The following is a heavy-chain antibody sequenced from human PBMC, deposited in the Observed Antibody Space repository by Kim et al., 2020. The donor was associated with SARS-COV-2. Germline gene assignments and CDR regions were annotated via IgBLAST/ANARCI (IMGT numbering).Heavy chain of an antibody. J-gene: IGHJ4*02. Sequence: SETLSLTCTVSGGSVSSGSYSWSWIRQPPGKGLEWIGFIYYSGSTNYNPSSKSRVTISVDTSKHQFSLKLSSVTAADTAVYYCASARGWYPFDYWGQGTLVTVSS. CDR2: IYYSGST. V-gene: IGHV4-61*01. CDR3: ASARGWYPFDY. CDR1: GGSVSSGSYS. D-gene: IGHD6-19*01.